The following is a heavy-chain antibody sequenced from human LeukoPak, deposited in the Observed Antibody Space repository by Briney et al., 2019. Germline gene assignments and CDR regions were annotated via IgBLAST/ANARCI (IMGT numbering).Heavy chain of an antibody. J-gene: IGHJ4*02. V-gene: IGHV1-24*01. CDR3: ATIGITMIPMWNFDY. CDR1: GYTLTEXS. CDR2: FAPEDGET. Sequence: ASXTXXXKVSGYTLTEXSXHXVRXAPGKGXXXXGGFAPEDGETIYAPKFQGRVTMTEDTSTDTAYMELSSLRSEDTAVYYCATIGITMIPMWNFDYWGQGTLVTVSS. D-gene: IGHD3-22*01.